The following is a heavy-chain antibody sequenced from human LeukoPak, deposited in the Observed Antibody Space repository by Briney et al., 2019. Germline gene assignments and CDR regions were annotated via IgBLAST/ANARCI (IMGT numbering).Heavy chain of an antibody. Sequence: ASVKVSCKASGYTFTSYGISWVRQAPGQGLEWMGWISAYNGNTNYAQKLQGRVTMTTDTSTSTAYMELRSLRSDDTAVYYCARDVTYYYDSSGEGFAPYWGQGTLVTVSS. CDR3: ARDVTYYYDSSGEGFAPY. J-gene: IGHJ4*02. D-gene: IGHD3-22*01. CDR1: GYTFTSYG. V-gene: IGHV1-18*01. CDR2: ISAYNGNT.